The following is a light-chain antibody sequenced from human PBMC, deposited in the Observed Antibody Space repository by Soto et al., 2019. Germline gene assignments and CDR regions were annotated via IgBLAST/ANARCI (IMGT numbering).Light chain of an antibody. J-gene: IGKJ1*01. CDR1: QTIGKY. Sequence: DIQMTQSPSSLPATVGDRVTITCRASQTIGKYLNWHQQKPGKVPKLLIYAASTLQPGVPSRFSGSGSGTEFTLTISSLQPDDFATYYCQHYNSYSEAFGQGTKVDI. CDR3: QHYNSYSEA. CDR2: AAS. V-gene: IGKV1-27*01.